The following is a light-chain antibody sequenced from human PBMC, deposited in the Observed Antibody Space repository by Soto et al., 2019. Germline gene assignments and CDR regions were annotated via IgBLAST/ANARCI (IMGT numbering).Light chain of an antibody. CDR2: DIT. Sequence: QSALTQPASVSGAPGQSVTISCSGSSSDVGAYNYVYWYQRHPGKAPKLMIYDITNRPSGVSNRFSGSKSGNTASLTISGLQAEDEADYYCSSYTIRRNVVFGGGTKLTVL. CDR3: SSYTIRRNVV. V-gene: IGLV2-14*01. CDR1: SSDVGAYNY. J-gene: IGLJ3*02.